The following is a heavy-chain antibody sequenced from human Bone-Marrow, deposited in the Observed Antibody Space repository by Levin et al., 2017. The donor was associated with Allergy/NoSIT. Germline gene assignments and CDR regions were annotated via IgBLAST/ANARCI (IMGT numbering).Heavy chain of an antibody. CDR3: AKSRGSLRSYFYYGMDV. CDR2: ISYNENNR. Sequence: LKISCVASGFTFSTFGMHWVRQAPGKGLEWVAVISYNENNRYYADSVKGRFTISRDNSKNTLFLHMNSLRAEDTAVYYCAKSRGSLRSYFYYGMDVWGHGTTVTISS. D-gene: IGHD3-10*01. V-gene: IGHV3-30*18. CDR1: GFTFSTFG. J-gene: IGHJ6*02.